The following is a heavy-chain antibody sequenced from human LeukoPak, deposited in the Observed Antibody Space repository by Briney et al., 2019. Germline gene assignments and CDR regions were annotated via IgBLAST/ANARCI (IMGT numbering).Heavy chain of an antibody. J-gene: IGHJ4*02. CDR2: IYHSGST. D-gene: IGHD6-19*01. CDR1: GGSISSGGYS. V-gene: IGHV4-30-2*02. Sequence: PSETLSLTCAVSGGSISSGGYSWSWIRQPPGKGLEWIGYIYHSGSTYYNPSLKSRVTISVDTSKNQFSLKLSSVTAADTAVYYCARSSDQTGYFDYWGQGTLVTVSS. CDR3: ARSSDQTGYFDY.